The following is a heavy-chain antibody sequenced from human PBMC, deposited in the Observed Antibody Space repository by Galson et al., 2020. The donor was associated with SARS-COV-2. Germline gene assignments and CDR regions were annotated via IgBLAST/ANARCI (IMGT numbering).Heavy chain of an antibody. J-gene: IGHJ4*02. V-gene: IGHV4-59*08. CDR1: RGSISNHY. Sequence: QMETSETLSLTCTVSRGSISNHYWSWIRQPPGKGLEWIGYIDDSGTTNFNPSLKSRVTISLDTPKNQFSLKVNSVTAADTAVYYCAKLAEGRRSSEDYWGQGTRVTVSS. D-gene: IGHD1-26*01. CDR2: IDDSGTT. CDR3: AKLAEGRRSSEDY.